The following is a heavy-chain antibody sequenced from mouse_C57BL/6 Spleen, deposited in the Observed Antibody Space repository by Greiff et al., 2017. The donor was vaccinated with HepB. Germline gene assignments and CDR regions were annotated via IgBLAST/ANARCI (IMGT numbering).Heavy chain of an antibody. Sequence: VQLKESGAELMKPGASVKLSCKATGYTFTGYWIEWVKQRPGHGLEWIGEILPGSGSTNYNEKFKGKATFTADTSSNTAYMQLSSLTTEDSAIYYCASSPYYYGSSPRFAYWGQGTLVTVSA. D-gene: IGHD1-1*01. CDR2: ILPGSGST. CDR1: GYTFTGYW. J-gene: IGHJ3*01. CDR3: ASSPYYYGSSPRFAY. V-gene: IGHV1-9*01.